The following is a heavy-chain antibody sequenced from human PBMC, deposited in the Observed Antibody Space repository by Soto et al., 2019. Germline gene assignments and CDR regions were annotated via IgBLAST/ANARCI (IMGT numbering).Heavy chain of an antibody. J-gene: IGHJ4*02. CDR2: ISSSSSYI. CDR3: ARDIAVAGTGLDY. V-gene: IGHV3-21*01. Sequence: EVQLVESGGGLVKPGGSLRLSCAASGFTFSSYSMNWVRQAPGKGLEWVSSISSSSSYIYYADSVKGRFTISRDNAKNSLHLQMNSLRAEDTAVYYCARDIAVAGTGLDYWGQGTLVTVSS. D-gene: IGHD6-19*01. CDR1: GFTFSSYS.